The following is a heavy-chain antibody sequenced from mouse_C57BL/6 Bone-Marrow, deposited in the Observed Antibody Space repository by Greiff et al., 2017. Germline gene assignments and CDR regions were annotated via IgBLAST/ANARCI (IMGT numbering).Heavy chain of an antibody. CDR2: IDPSDSYT. CDR3: ARTPFDDYDCYYAMDY. V-gene: IGHV1-69*01. J-gene: IGHJ4*01. CDR1: GYTFTSYW. Sequence: VQLQQPGAELVMPGASVKLSCKASGYTFTSYWMHWVKQRPGQGLEWIGEIDPSDSYTNYNQKFKGKSTLTVDKSSSTAYMQLSSLTSEDSAVYYCARTPFDDYDCYYAMDYWGQGTSVTVSS. D-gene: IGHD2-4*01.